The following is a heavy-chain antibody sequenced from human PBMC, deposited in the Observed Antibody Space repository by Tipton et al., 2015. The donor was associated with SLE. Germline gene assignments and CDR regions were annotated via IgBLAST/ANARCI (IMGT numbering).Heavy chain of an antibody. CDR3: ARGGPYYYYYMDV. Sequence: TLSLTCTVSGGSISSYYWSWIRQPPGKGLEWIGYIYYSGSTNYNPSLKSRVTISVDTSKNQFSLKLSSVTAADTAVYYCARGGPYYYYYMDVWGKGTTVTVSS. J-gene: IGHJ6*03. CDR1: GGSISSYY. D-gene: IGHD5-12*01. V-gene: IGHV4-59*01. CDR2: IYYSGST.